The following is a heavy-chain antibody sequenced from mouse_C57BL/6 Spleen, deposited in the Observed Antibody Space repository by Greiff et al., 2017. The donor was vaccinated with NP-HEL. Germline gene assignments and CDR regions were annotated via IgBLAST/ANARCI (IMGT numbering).Heavy chain of an antibody. CDR2: IDPSDSYT. CDR1: GYTFTSYW. J-gene: IGHJ1*03. D-gene: IGHD1-1*01. Sequence: QVQLQQPGAELVMPGASVKLSCKASGYTFTSYWMHWVKQRPGQGLEWIGEIDPSDSYTNYTQKFKGKSTLTVDKSSSTAYMQLSSLTSEDSAVYYCARRGITTVVDWYFDVWGTGTTVTVSS. CDR3: ARRGITTVVDWYFDV. V-gene: IGHV1-69*01.